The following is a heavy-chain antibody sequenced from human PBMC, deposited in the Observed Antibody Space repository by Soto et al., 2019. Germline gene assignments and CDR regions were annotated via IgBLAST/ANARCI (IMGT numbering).Heavy chain of an antibody. J-gene: IGHJ4*02. D-gene: IGHD6-19*01. CDR2: ISWNSGSI. V-gene: IGHV3-9*01. CDR3: AKTSYSSGWYLGYYFDS. CDR1: GFTFDDYA. Sequence: EVQLVESGGGLVQPGRSLRLSCAASGFTFDDYAMHWVRQAPGKGLEWVSGISWNSGSICYADSVKGRFTISRDNAKNSLYLQMNSLRAEDTALYYCAKTSYSSGWYLGYYFDSWGQGTLVTVSS.